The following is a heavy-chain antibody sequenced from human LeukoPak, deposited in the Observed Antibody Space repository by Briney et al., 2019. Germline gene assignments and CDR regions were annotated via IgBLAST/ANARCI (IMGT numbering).Heavy chain of an antibody. V-gene: IGHV3-30*18. J-gene: IGHJ4*02. CDR2: ISYDGSNK. Sequence: GGSLRLSCAASGFTFSSYGMHWDRQAPGKGLEWVAVISYDGSNKYYADSVKGRFTISRDNSKNTLYLQMNSLRAEDTAVYYCAKGRFTDYWGQGTLVTVSS. CDR1: GFTFSSYG. CDR3: AKGRFTDY.